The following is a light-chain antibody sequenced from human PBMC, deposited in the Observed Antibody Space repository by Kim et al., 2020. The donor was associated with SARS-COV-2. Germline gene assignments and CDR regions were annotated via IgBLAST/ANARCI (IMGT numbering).Light chain of an antibody. V-gene: IGLV3-19*01. J-gene: IGLJ7*01. Sequence: SELPQDPAVSVALGQTVMITCQGDSLRSYYASWYQQKPGQAPVLVIYGKNNRPSGIPDRFSGSSSGNTASLTITGAQAEDEADYYCNSRDSSGNHAVFGGGTQLTVL. CDR3: NSRDSSGNHAV. CDR2: GKN. CDR1: SLRSYY.